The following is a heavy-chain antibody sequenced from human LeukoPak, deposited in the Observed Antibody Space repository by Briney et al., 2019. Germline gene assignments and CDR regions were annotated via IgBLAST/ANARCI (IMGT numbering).Heavy chain of an antibody. J-gene: IGHJ4*02. Sequence: ASVKISCKASGYTFTSYDINWVRQATGQGLEWMGWMNPNSGNTGYAQKFQGRVTMTRNTSISTAYMELSSLRSEDTAVYYCASETDYGGNPFDYWGQGTLVTVSS. CDR3: ASETDYGGNPFDY. D-gene: IGHD4-23*01. CDR2: MNPNSGNT. CDR1: GYTFTSYD. V-gene: IGHV1-8*01.